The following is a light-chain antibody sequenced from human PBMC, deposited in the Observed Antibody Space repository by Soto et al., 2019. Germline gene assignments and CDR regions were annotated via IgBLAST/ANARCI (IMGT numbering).Light chain of an antibody. CDR3: QHLNTYPRT. CDR1: QGISSY. V-gene: IGKV1-9*01. Sequence: DIQLTQSPSFLSASVGDRVTITCRASQGISSYLAWYQQPPGKAPKLLTYGASTLQRGVSSRFSGSGSGTEFTLTISSLQPEDFATYYCQHLNTYPRTFGQGTKLEVK. J-gene: IGKJ2*01. CDR2: GAS.